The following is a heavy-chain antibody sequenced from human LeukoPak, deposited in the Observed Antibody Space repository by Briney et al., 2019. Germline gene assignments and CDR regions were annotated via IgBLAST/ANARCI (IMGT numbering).Heavy chain of an antibody. J-gene: IGHJ6*03. CDR3: AKTSLSDASGHYYYMDV. CDR2: ISSSSSTI. D-gene: IGHD3-3*01. V-gene: IGHV3-48*01. CDR1: GFTFSSYS. Sequence: SGGSLRLSCAASGFTFSSYSMNWVRQAPGKGLEWVSYISSSSSTIYYADSVKGRFTISRDNSQNTVSLQVNNLRTEDTALYHCAKTSLSDASGHYYYMDVWGKGTTVTVSS.